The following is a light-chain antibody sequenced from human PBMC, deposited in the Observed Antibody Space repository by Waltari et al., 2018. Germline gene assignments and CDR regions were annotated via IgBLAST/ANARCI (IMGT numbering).Light chain of an antibody. V-gene: IGKV3D-15*01. CDR2: GAS. CDR3: QQYNKWPPLFT. CDR1: QSVSSN. J-gene: IGKJ3*01. Sequence: DIVMTQSPATLSVSPGDRATLSCRASQSVSSNLAWYQQKPGQAPRLLIYGASTRATGIPARFSGSGSGTEFSLTISSLQSEDFAVYYCQQYNKWPPLFTFGPGTKVDIK.